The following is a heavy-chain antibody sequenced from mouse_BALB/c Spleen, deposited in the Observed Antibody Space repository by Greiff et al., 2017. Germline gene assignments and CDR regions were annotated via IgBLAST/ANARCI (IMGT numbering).Heavy chain of an antibody. CDR2: ISDGGSYT. CDR1: GFTFSDYY. Sequence: EVQLVESGGGLVKPGGSLKLSCAASGFTFSDYYMYWVRQTPEKRLEWVATISDGGSYTYYPDSVKGRFTISRDNAKNNLYLQMSSLKSEDTAMYYCARRNLLLYAMDYWGQGTSVTVSS. J-gene: IGHJ4*01. CDR3: ARRNLLLYAMDY. D-gene: IGHD1-1*01. V-gene: IGHV5-4*02.